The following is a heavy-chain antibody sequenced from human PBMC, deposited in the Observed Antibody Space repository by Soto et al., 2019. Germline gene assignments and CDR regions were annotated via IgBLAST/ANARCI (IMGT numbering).Heavy chain of an antibody. Sequence: PSETLSLTGTVSGGSISSGDYYWSWIRQPPGKGLEWIGYIYYSGSTYYNPSLKSRVTISVDTSKNQFSLKLSSVTAADTAVYYCARERYGDYLLDYWGQGALVTVSS. CDR3: ARERYGDYLLDY. CDR2: IYYSGST. CDR1: GGSISSGDYY. J-gene: IGHJ4*02. V-gene: IGHV4-30-4*01. D-gene: IGHD4-17*01.